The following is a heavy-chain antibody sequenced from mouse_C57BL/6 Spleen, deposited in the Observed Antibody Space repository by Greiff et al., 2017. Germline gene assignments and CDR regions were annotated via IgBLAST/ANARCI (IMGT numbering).Heavy chain of an antibody. CDR1: GYTFTEYT. CDR3: ARHEVRDYYGSSYGYFDV. D-gene: IGHD1-1*01. Sequence: VQGVESGAELVKPGASVKLSCKASGYTFTEYTIHWVKQRSGQGLEWIGWFYPGSGSIKYNEKFKDKATLTADKSSSTVYMELSRLTSEDSAVYFCARHEVRDYYGSSYGYFDVWGTGTTVTVSS. J-gene: IGHJ1*03. V-gene: IGHV1-62-2*01. CDR2: FYPGSGSI.